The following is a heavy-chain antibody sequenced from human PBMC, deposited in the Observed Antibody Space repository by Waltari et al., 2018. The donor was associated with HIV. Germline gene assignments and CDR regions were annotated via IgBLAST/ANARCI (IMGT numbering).Heavy chain of an antibody. Sequence: QVQLEQSGTEVKKPGASVKVSCRASGYTFNNYGITWVRQAPGQGLEWMGWGSGFNANTNYAQKFQGRVTMTADTATRTVYLELRSLKSDDTAVYFCGRDLFPRLQLRSDWIDPWGQGTLVIVSS. CDR1: GYTFNNYG. V-gene: IGHV1-18*01. D-gene: IGHD1-1*01. CDR3: GRDLFPRLQLRSDWIDP. J-gene: IGHJ5*02. CDR2: GSGFNANT.